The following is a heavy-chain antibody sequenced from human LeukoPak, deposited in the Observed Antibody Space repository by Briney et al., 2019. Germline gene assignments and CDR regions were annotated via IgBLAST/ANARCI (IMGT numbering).Heavy chain of an antibody. Sequence: GSSVKVSCKASGGTFSSYAISWVRQAPGQGLEWMGRIIPIFGIANYAQKFQGRVTITADKSTSTAYMELSSLRSEDTAVYYCARDPPEGNSDWLLPNWFDPWGQGTLVTVSS. CDR1: GGTFSSYA. J-gene: IGHJ5*02. CDR3: ARDPPEGNSDWLLPNWFDP. CDR2: IIPIFGIA. D-gene: IGHD3-9*01. V-gene: IGHV1-69*04.